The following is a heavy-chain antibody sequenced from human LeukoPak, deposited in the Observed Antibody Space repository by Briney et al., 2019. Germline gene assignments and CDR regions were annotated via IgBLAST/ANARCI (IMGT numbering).Heavy chain of an antibody. CDR2: IIPIFGTA. V-gene: IGHV1-69*06. CDR3: ARWVSGVRGGQVIADYYYYMDV. D-gene: IGHD3-10*01. Sequence: SVKVSCKASGGTFSSYAISWVRQAPGQGLEWMGGIIPIFGTANYAQKFQGRVTITADKSTSTAYMELSSLRSEDTAVYYCARWVSGVRGGQVIADYYYYMDVWGKGTTVTVSS. J-gene: IGHJ6*03. CDR1: GGTFSSYA.